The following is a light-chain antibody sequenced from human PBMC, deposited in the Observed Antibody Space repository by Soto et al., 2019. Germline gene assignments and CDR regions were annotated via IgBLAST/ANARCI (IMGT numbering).Light chain of an antibody. V-gene: IGKV3-20*01. CDR2: GAS. CDR1: QSVGRDY. J-gene: IGKJ4*01. CDR3: HQYATDPLT. Sequence: EIVLTQSPGTLSLSPGDRATLSCRASQSVGRDYLAWFQHKAGQAPRLLVHGASARATGIPDRFSGSGSGTDFTLTISRLEPEDFAMYYCHQYATDPLTFGGGTKVEI.